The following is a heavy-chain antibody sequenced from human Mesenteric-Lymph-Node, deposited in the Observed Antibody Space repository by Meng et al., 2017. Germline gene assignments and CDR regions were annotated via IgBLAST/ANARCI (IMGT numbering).Heavy chain of an antibody. CDR2: INTDGRST. J-gene: IGHJ4*02. CDR3: VRWDYGVNSGPEN. Sequence: EVQLVESGGGLVQSGGSLRLYCAASGFTFSSYWMHWVRQAPGKGLVWVSRINTDGRSTSYTDSVKGRFTISRDNAKKTLYLQMNSLRAEDTAVYYCVRWDYGVNSGPENWGQGTLVTVSS. V-gene: IGHV3-74*01. D-gene: IGHD4/OR15-4a*01. CDR1: GFTFSSYW.